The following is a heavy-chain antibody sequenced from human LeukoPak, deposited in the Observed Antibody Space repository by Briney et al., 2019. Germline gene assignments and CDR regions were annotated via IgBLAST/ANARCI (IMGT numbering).Heavy chain of an antibody. CDR2: ISGSGGST. Sequence: GSLRLSCAASGFTFSSYALSWVRQAPGKGLEWVSAISGSGGSTCYADSVKGRFTISRDNSKNTLYLQMNSLRAEDTAVYYCAKVDDYGDYEVDYWGQGTLVTVSS. V-gene: IGHV3-23*01. J-gene: IGHJ4*02. CDR1: GFTFSSYA. CDR3: AKVDDYGDYEVDY. D-gene: IGHD4-17*01.